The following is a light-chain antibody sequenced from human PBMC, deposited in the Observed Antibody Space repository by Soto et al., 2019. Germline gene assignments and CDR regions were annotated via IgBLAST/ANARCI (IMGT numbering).Light chain of an antibody. CDR1: HTFSSSY. J-gene: IGKJ1*01. CDR2: GIS. CDR3: QQYVTSSPRT. Sequence: EIVLTQSPGTLSLSPGERATLSCRASHTFSSSYLAWYQQKPGQAPRLLMYGISRRATGIPDRFSGSGSGTDFTLTITRLEPEDFAVYYCQQYVTSSPRTFGQGTMLDIK. V-gene: IGKV3-20*01.